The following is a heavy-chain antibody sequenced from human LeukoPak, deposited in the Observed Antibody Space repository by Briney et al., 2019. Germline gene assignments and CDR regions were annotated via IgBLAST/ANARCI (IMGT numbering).Heavy chain of an antibody. CDR2: ISGGGGNT. CDR1: GFTFNSYA. CDR3: ARGPYFDY. V-gene: IGHV3-23*01. Sequence: GGSLRLSCAASGFTFNSYAMNWVRQAPGKGLEWVSSISGGGGNTNYADSVKGRFTISRDNSKNTLYLQMNSLRAEDTAVYYCARGPYFDYWGQGTLVTVSS. J-gene: IGHJ4*02.